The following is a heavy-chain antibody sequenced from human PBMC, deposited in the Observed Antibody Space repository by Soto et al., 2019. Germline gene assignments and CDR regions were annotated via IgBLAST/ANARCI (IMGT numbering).Heavy chain of an antibody. CDR3: AKDPGRLESVARGYFDY. Sequence: GGSLRLSCAASGFTFSSYGMHWVRQAPGKGLEWVAVISYDGSNKYYADSVKGRFTISRDNSKNTLYLQMNSLRAEDTAVYYCAKDPGRLESVARGYFDYWGQGTLVTVS. D-gene: IGHD2-21*01. J-gene: IGHJ4*02. CDR2: ISYDGSNK. CDR1: GFTFSSYG. V-gene: IGHV3-30*18.